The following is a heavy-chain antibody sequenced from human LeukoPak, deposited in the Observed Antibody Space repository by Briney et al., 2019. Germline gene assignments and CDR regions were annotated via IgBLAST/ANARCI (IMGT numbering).Heavy chain of an antibody. CDR3: TTERLLWFGELSTGFDY. J-gene: IGHJ4*02. CDR2: IKSKTDGGTT. Sequence: PGGSLRLSCAASGFTFSNAWMSWVRQAPGKGLEWVGRIKSKTDGGTTDYAAPVKGRFTISRDDSKNTLYLQMNSLKTEDTAVYYCTTERLLWFGELSTGFDYWGQGTLVTVSS. D-gene: IGHD3-10*01. CDR1: GFTFSNAW. V-gene: IGHV3-15*01.